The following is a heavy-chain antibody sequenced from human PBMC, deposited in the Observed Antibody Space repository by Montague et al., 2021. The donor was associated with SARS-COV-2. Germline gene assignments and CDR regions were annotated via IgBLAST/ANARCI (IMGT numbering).Heavy chain of an antibody. J-gene: IGHJ4*02. CDR1: GVTVSSHSYY. D-gene: IGHD3-10*01. Sequence: SETLSLTCSVSGVTVSSHSYYWSWIRQPPGKGLEWIGYISYSGSTXYSPSLKSRVTMSVDTSRKQFSLKLTSVTAADTAVYYCAGGYGSGSYSSWGQGTLVTVSS. CDR2: ISYSGST. CDR3: AGGYGSGSYSS. V-gene: IGHV4-61*01.